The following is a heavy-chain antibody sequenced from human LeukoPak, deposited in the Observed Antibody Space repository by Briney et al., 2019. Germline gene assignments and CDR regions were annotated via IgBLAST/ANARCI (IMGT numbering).Heavy chain of an antibody. CDR2: IYDSGST. D-gene: IGHD5-18*01. J-gene: IGHJ4*02. Sequence: SETLSLTCTVSGGSIRSSYYYWGWIRQPPGKGLEWIGSIYDSGSTYYNPSLKSRVTISVDTSKNQFSLKLNSVTAADTAVYYRARGSRGYSYGWGQGTLVTVSS. CDR1: GGSIRSSYYY. CDR3: ARGSRGYSYG. V-gene: IGHV4-39*07.